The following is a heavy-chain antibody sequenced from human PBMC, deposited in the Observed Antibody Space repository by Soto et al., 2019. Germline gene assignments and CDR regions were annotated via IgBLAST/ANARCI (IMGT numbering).Heavy chain of an antibody. Sequence: ASVKVSCKTSGYTLSDYYTHWVRQAPGQGLEWMGWVNPNGGGTEYAQKFKGRVAMTRDTSISTAYMDLSGLTSDDTAVYYCARGGGLTPNFDYWGQGTLVTVSS. J-gene: IGHJ4*02. D-gene: IGHD7-27*01. CDR1: GYTLSDYY. CDR2: VNPNGGGT. CDR3: ARGGGLTPNFDY. V-gene: IGHV1-2*02.